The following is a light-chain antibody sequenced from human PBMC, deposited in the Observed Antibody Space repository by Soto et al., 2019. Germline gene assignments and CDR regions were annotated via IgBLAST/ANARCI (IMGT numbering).Light chain of an antibody. CDR1: QSISSW. CDR3: QQYNSYSPWT. Sequence: DIQMTQSPSTLSASVGARVTITCRASQSISSWLAWYQQKPGKAPKLLIYDASSLESGVQSRFSGSGSGTEFTLTISSLQPDDFAIYYCQQYNSYSPWTFGQGTKVEIK. V-gene: IGKV1-5*01. CDR2: DAS. J-gene: IGKJ1*01.